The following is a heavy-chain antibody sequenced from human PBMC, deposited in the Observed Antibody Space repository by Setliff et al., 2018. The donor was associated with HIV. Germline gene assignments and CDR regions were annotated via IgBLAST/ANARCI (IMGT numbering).Heavy chain of an antibody. D-gene: IGHD3-16*01. CDR2: ISGSGGST. CDR1: GFTFSSYA. J-gene: IGHJ6*03. Sequence: PRLSCAASGFTFSSYAMTWVRQAPGKGLEWVSAISGSGGSTYYADSVKGRFTISRDNSKNTLYLQMNSLRAEDTAVYYCAKRGGETAYYMDVWGKGTTVTVSS. CDR3: AKRGGETAYYMDV. V-gene: IGHV3-23*01.